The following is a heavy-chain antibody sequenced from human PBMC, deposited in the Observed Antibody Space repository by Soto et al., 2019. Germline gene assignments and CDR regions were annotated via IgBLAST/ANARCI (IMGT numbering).Heavy chain of an antibody. CDR1: GGSFSGYY. D-gene: IGHD2-8*01. V-gene: IGHV4-34*01. CDR2: INHSGST. J-gene: IGHJ4*02. CDR3: ARGGLMVYAMFDY. Sequence: QVQLQQWGAGLLKPSETLSLTCAVYGGSFSGYYWNWIRQPPGKGLEWIGEINHSGSTKYNPSLKSRVTISGDTSKNQFSLRLSSVTAADTALYYCARGGLMVYAMFDYWGQGTLVTVSS.